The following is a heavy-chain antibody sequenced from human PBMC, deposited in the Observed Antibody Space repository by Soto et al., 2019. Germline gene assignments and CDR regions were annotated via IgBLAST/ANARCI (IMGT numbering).Heavy chain of an antibody. CDR3: AKDTYYYDRSGYYTYDY. CDR1: GFTFSSYG. Sequence: GSLRLSCAASGFTFSSYGVHWVRQAPGKGLEWVAVISYDGSNKHYADSVKGRFTIPRDNSKNTLDLQMNSLRVEDTAVYYCAKDTYYYDRSGYYTYDYWGQGTLVTVSS. D-gene: IGHD3-22*01. CDR2: ISYDGSNK. V-gene: IGHV3-30*18. J-gene: IGHJ4*02.